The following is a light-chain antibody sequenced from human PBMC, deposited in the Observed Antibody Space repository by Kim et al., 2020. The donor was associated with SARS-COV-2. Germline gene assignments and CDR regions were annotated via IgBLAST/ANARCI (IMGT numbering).Light chain of an antibody. J-gene: IGLJ2*01. CDR3: QSYVSSPVV. V-gene: IGLV6-57*02. CDR1: SGIIARSY. Sequence: TVTIPFTVSSGIIARSYVQLSPHRPVVTPTTIFSEDNQMPCGFPDRFSFSIDSSTNSSSLTISGLKTEDEANYYCQSYVSSPVVFGGGTQLTVL. CDR2: EDN.